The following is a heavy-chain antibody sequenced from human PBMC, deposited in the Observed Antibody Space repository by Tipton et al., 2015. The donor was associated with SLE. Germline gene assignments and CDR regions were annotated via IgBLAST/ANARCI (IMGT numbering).Heavy chain of an antibody. J-gene: IGHJ6*03. CDR3: AREPVYYYYYMDV. Sequence: TLSLTCAVYGGSFSGYYWSWIRQPPGKGLEWIWEINHSGSTNYNPSLKSRVTISVDTSKNQFSLKLSSVTAADTAVYYCAREPVYYYYYMDVWGKGTTVTVSS. CDR2: INHSGST. V-gene: IGHV4-34*01. CDR1: GGSFSGYY.